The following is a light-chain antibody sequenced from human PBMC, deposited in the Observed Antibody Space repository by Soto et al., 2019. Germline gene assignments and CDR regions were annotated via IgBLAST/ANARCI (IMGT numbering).Light chain of an antibody. CDR3: QQYNSHWT. CDR2: DAS. J-gene: IGKJ1*01. V-gene: IGKV1-5*01. CDR1: QSISNW. Sequence: GDRVTITCRASQSISNWLAWYQQKPGKVPKLLIYDASSLQSGVPSRFSGIGSGTEFTLTISSLQPDDFATYYCQQYNSHWTFGQGTKVEIK.